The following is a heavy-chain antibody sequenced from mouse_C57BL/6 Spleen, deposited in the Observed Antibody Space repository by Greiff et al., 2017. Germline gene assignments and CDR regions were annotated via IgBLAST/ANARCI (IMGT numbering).Heavy chain of an antibody. J-gene: IGHJ3*01. V-gene: IGHV1-76*01. CDR3: ARRAAQEAWFAY. D-gene: IGHD3-2*02. Sequence: QVQLQQSGAELVRPGASVKLSCKASGYTFTDYYINWVKQRPGQGLEWIARIYPGSGNTYYNEKFKGKATLTAEKSSSTAYMQLSSLTSEDSAVYFCARRAAQEAWFAYWGQGTLVTVSA. CDR2: IYPGSGNT. CDR1: GYTFTDYY.